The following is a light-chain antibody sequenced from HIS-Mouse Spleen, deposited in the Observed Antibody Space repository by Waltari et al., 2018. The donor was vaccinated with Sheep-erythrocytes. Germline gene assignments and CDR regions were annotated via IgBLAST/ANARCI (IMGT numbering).Light chain of an antibody. CDR3: CSYAGSSTFHVV. V-gene: IGLV2-23*03. CDR2: EGS. J-gene: IGLJ2*01. Sequence: QSALTQPASVSGSPGQSITISCTGTSRDVGSYNLFSWYQQHPGKAPKLMIYEGSKRPSGVSNRFSGSKSGNTASLTISGLQAEDEADYYCCSYAGSSTFHVVFGGG. CDR1: SRDVGSYNL.